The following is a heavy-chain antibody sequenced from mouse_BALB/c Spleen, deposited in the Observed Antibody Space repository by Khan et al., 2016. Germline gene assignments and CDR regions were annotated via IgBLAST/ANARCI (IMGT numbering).Heavy chain of an antibody. CDR2: INSNGGST. J-gene: IGHJ4*01. V-gene: IGHV5-6-3*01. CDR3: ARDTPPYYDYSRYAVDY. CDR1: GFTFSSYG. D-gene: IGHD2-4*01. Sequence: EVELVESGGGLVQPGGSLKLSCAASGFTFSSYGMSWVRQTPDKRLELVATINSNGGSTYYPDSVKGRFTISRDNAKNTLYLQLSSLKSEDTAMYYCARDTPPYYDYSRYAVDYWGQGTSVTVSS.